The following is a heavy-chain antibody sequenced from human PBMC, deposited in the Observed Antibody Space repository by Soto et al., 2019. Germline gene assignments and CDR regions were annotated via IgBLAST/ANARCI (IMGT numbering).Heavy chain of an antibody. CDR1: GFTFSNYL. CDR3: AREGVIPDYYYYYFYMDV. CDR2: IKQDGSEE. D-gene: IGHD3-10*01. V-gene: IGHV3-7*01. Sequence: GGSLRLSCTASGFTFSNYLMSWVRQAPGKGLEWVANIKQDGSEENYVVSVKGRFTISRDNARNSLYLHMSSLRAEDTAVYYCAREGVIPDYYYYYFYMDVWGKGSTVTVSS. J-gene: IGHJ6*03.